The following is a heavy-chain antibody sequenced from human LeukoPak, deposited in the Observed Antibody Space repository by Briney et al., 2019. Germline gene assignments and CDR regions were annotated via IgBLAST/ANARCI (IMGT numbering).Heavy chain of an antibody. J-gene: IGHJ3*02. CDR3: ARVVDYYDSSGPRGWDAFDI. D-gene: IGHD3-22*01. V-gene: IGHV7-4-1*02. CDR2: INTNTGNP. Sequence: ASVKVSCKASGYTFTSYAMNWVRQAPGQGLEWMGWINTNTGNPTYAQGFTGRFVFSLDTSVSTAYLQISSLKAEDTAVYYCARVVDYYDSSGPRGWDAFDIWGQGTMVTVSS. CDR1: GYTFTSYA.